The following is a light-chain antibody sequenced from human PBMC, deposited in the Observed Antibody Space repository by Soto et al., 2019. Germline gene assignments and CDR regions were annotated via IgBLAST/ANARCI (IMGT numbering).Light chain of an antibody. CDR2: EVR. V-gene: IGLV2-14*01. J-gene: IGLJ1*01. CDR1: SSDIGSYNY. CDR3: ISYRGSDTSYV. Sequence: QSALTQPASVSGSPGQSITSACTGTSSDIGSYNYVAWYQQFPGKTPKLIIYEVRNRPSGVSFRFSGSKSGNTASLTISGLQAEDEADYYCISYRGSDTSYVFGAGIKVTAL.